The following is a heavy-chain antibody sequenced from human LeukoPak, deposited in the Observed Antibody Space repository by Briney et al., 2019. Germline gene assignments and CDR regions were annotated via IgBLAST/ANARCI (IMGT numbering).Heavy chain of an antibody. Sequence: GGSLRLSCAASGFIFSSYAMNWVRQAPGKGLEWVSTISGGGGNTYYADSVKGRFTISRDNSRATLYLQMSSLRDEDTALYYCTKDRYGSGSYGMDVWGQGTTVTVSS. CDR3: TKDRYGSGSYGMDV. CDR1: GFIFSSYA. V-gene: IGHV3-23*01. D-gene: IGHD3-10*01. J-gene: IGHJ6*02. CDR2: ISGGGGNT.